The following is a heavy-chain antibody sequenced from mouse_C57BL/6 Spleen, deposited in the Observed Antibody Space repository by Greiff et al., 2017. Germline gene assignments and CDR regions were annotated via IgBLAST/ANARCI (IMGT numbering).Heavy chain of an antibody. D-gene: IGHD1-1*01. CDR3: ARPVNYYGSEGWYFDV. J-gene: IGHJ1*03. CDR1: GFTFTDYY. Sequence: EVQLVESGGGLVQPGGSLSLSCAASGFTFTDYYMSWVRPPPGKALEWLGFIRNKANGYTTEYSASVKGRFTISRDNSQSILYLQMNALRAEDSATYYCARPVNYYGSEGWYFDVWGTGTTVTVSS. V-gene: IGHV7-3*01. CDR2: IRNKANGYTT.